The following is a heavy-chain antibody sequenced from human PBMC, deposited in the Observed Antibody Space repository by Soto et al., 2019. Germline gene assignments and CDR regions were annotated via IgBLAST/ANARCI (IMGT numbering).Heavy chain of an antibody. J-gene: IGHJ4*02. CDR2: IYYSGST. V-gene: IGHV4-39*01. CDR3: ARPSETDYGTDY. CDR1: GGSISSSSYY. D-gene: IGHD4-17*01. Sequence: SETLSLTCTVSGGSISSSSYYWGWIRQPPGKGLEWIGSIYYSGSTYYNPSLKSRVTISVDTSKNQFSLKLSSVTAADTAVYYCARPSETDYGTDYWGQGTLVTVSS.